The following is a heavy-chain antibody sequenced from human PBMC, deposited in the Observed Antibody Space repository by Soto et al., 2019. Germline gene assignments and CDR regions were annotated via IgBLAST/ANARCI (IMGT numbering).Heavy chain of an antibody. D-gene: IGHD3-16*02. J-gene: IGHJ3*02. CDR2: IKSKTDGGTT. V-gene: IGHV3-15*01. Sequence: GGSLRLSCAASGFTFSNAWMSWVRQAPWKGLEWVGRIKSKTDGGTTDYAEPVKGRFTISRDDSKNTLYLQMNSLKTEDTAVYYCTTPRSHMITFGGVIVTDAFDIWGQGTMVTVSS. CDR3: TTPRSHMITFGGVIVTDAFDI. CDR1: GFTFSNAW.